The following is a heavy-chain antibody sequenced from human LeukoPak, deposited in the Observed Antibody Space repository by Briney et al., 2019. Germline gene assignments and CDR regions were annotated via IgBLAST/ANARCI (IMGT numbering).Heavy chain of an antibody. D-gene: IGHD1-26*01. CDR3: ARDPSPLLWFDY. CDR2: IYTSGSA. CDR1: GGSISSYY. J-gene: IGHJ5*01. V-gene: IGHV4-4*07. Sequence: PSETLSLTCTVSGGSISSYYWSWIRQPAGKGLEWIGRIYTSGSANYNPSLESRVTMSVDTSKNQFSLKLSSVTAADTAVYYCARDPSPLLWFDYWGQGTLVTVSS.